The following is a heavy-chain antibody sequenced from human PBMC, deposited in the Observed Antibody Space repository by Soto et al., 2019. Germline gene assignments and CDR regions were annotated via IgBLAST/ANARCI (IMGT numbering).Heavy chain of an antibody. CDR1: GYTXSSYA. D-gene: IGHD2-8*01. Sequence: GXSXKVSFKASGYTXSSYAMDLVRQAPGQRLEWMGWINAGNGNTKYSKKFQGRVTITRDTSASTAYIELSSLRSEDTAVYYCARDSAAVMYGMDVWGQGTTGTVSS. V-gene: IGHV1-3*01. CDR3: ARDSAAVMYGMDV. CDR2: INAGNGNT. J-gene: IGHJ6*02.